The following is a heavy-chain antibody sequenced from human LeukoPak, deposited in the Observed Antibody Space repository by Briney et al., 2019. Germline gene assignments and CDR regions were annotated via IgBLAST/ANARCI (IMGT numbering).Heavy chain of an antibody. D-gene: IGHD5-18*01. CDR3: ARVVSSYGSSPIDY. Sequence: PEASVKVSCRASGYTFTGYYMHWVRQAPGQGLEWMGRINPNSGGTNYAQKFQGRVTMTRDTSISTAYMELSRLRSDDTAVYYYARVVSSYGSSPIDYWGQGTLVTVSS. CDR2: INPNSGGT. CDR1: GYTFTGYY. J-gene: IGHJ4*02. V-gene: IGHV1-2*06.